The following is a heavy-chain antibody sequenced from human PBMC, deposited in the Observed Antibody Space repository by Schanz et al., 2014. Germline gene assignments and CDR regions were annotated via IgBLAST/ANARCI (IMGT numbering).Heavy chain of an antibody. CDR2: ISHSGGST. D-gene: IGHD3-9*01. J-gene: IGHJ4*02. CDR3: AKQIHYDILTVTRN. V-gene: IGHV3-23*04. Sequence: EVQLVESGGGFVQPGGSLGLSCVVSGFTVSSDHMSWVRQAPGKGLEWVSSISHSGGSTYYADSVKGRFTISRDNSKNTLYLQMNSRRAEDTAVYYCAKQIHYDILTVTRNWGQGTLVTVSS. CDR1: GFTVSSDH.